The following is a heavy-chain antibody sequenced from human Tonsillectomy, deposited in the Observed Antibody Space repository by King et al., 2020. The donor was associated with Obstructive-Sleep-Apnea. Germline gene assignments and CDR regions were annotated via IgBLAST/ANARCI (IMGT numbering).Heavy chain of an antibody. V-gene: IGHV3-30-3*01. CDR2: ISYDGSNK. CDR3: AREGEEYYYGMDV. CDR1: GFTFSSYA. J-gene: IGHJ6*02. Sequence: VQLVESEGGVVQPGRSLRLSCAASGFTFSSYAMHWVRQAPGKGLEWVAVISYDGSNKYYADSVKGRFTISRDNSKNTLYLQMNSLRAEDTAVYYCAREGEEYYYGMDVWGQGTTVTVSS. D-gene: IGHD3-16*01.